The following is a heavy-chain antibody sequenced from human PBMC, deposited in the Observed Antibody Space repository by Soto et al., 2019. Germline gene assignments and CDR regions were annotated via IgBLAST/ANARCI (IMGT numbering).Heavy chain of an antibody. CDR1: CGSIISGGYP. V-gene: IGHV4-30-2*01. Sequence: TLSLTFAVSCGSIISGGYPWSWIRQPPGKGLEGSGYIYHSGSTYYTPSLQSRVTISVDRSKNQFSLKLSCVPAADTAVYYCARVYSRSPLRLFDPWGQGTLVTVSS. CDR3: ARVYSRSPLRLFDP. D-gene: IGHD6-6*01. J-gene: IGHJ5*02. CDR2: IYHSGST.